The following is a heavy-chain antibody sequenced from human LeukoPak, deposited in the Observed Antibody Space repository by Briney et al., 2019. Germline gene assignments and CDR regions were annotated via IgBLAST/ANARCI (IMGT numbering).Heavy chain of an antibody. V-gene: IGHV3-66*01. Sequence: PGGSLRLSCAASGFTVSSNYMSWVRQAPGKGLEWVSVIYSGGSTYYADSVKGRFTISRDNSKNTLYLQMNSLRAEDTAVYYCARTNDYYGSGSSLDYWGQGTLVTDSS. CDR2: IYSGGST. CDR1: GFTVSSNY. J-gene: IGHJ4*02. D-gene: IGHD3-10*01. CDR3: ARTNDYYGSGSSLDY.